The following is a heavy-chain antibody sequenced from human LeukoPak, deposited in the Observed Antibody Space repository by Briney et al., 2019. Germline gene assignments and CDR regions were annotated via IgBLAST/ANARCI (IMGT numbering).Heavy chain of an antibody. V-gene: IGHV4-39*01. J-gene: IGHJ5*02. D-gene: IGHD5-12*01. CDR2: IYYSGST. CDR1: GGSISSSSYY. CDR3: ARGLYSGYDLSFRRWFDP. Sequence: SETLSLTCTVSGGSISSSSYYWGWIRQPPGKGLEWIGSIYYSGSTYYNPSLKSRVTISVDTSKNQFSLKLSSVTAADTAVYYCARGLYSGYDLSFRRWFDPWGQGTLVTVSS.